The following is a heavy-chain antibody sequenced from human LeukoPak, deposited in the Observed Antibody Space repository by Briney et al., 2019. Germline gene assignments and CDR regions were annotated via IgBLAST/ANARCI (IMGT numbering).Heavy chain of an antibody. V-gene: IGHV3-48*04. Sequence: PGGSLRLSCAASGFTFSSYSMNWVRQAPGKGLERVSYISSSSSTIYYADSVKGRFTISRDNAKNSLYLQMNSLRAEDTAVYYCARDSVGATQDWFDPWGQGTLVTVSS. D-gene: IGHD1-26*01. CDR1: GFTFSSYS. J-gene: IGHJ5*02. CDR3: ARDSVGATQDWFDP. CDR2: ISSSSSTI.